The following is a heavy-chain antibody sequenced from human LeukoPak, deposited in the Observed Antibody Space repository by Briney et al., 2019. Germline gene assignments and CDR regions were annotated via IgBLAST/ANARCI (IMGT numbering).Heavy chain of an antibody. D-gene: IGHD4-17*01. Sequence: GGSLRLSCAASGFTFSIYTMNWVRQAPGKGLEWVSSISSTGDYIYYADSVKGRFTISRDNAKNSLYLQINSLRAEDTAVYYCAKDLVYGDFTGGDYWGQGTLVTVSS. CDR1: GFTFSIYT. J-gene: IGHJ4*02. CDR2: ISSTGDYI. CDR3: AKDLVYGDFTGGDY. V-gene: IGHV3-21*04.